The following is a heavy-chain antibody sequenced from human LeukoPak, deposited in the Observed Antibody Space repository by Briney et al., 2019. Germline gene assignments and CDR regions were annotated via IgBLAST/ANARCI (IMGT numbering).Heavy chain of an antibody. D-gene: IGHD5-12*01. CDR3: AKLVAH. V-gene: IGHV3-23*01. CDR2: ISGSGSNT. J-gene: IGHJ4*02. CDR1: GFTFSSSV. Sequence: GGSLRLSCAASGFTFSSSVMSWVRQAPGKGPEWVSTISGSGSNTYYADSVKGRFTISRDNSKSTLHLQMNSLRAEDTAVYYCAKLVAHWGQGTLVTVSS.